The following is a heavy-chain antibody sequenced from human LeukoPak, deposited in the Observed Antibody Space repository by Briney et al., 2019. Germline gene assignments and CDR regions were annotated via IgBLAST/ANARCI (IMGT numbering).Heavy chain of an antibody. CDR1: GFTFSIYV. D-gene: IGHD2-15*01. Sequence: GGSLRLSCAASGFTFSIYVMSCVRQAPGKGLEWVSAICNGGSITYYADSVKGRFTISRDNSKKTLYMQMNRLRAEDTAVYYCARGQVCSGGSCYVFYYGMDVWGQGTTVTVSS. CDR2: ICNGGSIT. J-gene: IGHJ6*02. CDR3: ARGQVCSGGSCYVFYYGMDV. V-gene: IGHV3-33*01.